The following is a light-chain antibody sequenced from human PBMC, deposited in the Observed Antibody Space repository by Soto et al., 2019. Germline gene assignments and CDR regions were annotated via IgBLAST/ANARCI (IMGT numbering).Light chain of an antibody. CDR3: QSYDSSPSGYV. J-gene: IGLJ1*01. CDR1: SSNIGAGYD. V-gene: IGLV1-40*01. CDR2: ANI. Sequence: QSVLTQPPSVSGAPGQRVTISCTGSSSNIGAGYDVHWYQQLPGTAPKLLIYANINRPAGVPDRFSGSKSGTSAFLAITGLQAEDEADYYCQSYDSSPSGYVFGTGTKVTVL.